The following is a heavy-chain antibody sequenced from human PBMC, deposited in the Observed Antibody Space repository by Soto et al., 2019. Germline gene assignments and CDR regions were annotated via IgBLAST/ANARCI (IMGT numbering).Heavy chain of an antibody. D-gene: IGHD4-17*01. CDR3: AKDRLGNGDYIGFDY. V-gene: IGHV3-9*01. J-gene: IGHJ4*02. CDR2: ISWNSGSI. CDR1: GFTFDDYA. Sequence: EVQLVESGGGLVQPGRSLRLSCAASGFTFDDYAMHWVRQAPGKGLEWVSGISWNSGSIGYADSVKGRFTISRDNAKNSRYLQMNSLRAEDTALYYCAKDRLGNGDYIGFDYWGQGTLVTVSS.